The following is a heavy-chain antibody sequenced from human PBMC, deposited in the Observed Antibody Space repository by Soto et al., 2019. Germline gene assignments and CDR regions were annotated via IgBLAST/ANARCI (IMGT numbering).Heavy chain of an antibody. CDR1: GFTFSIYA. CDR2: ISGSGGST. Sequence: GGSLRLSCAASGFTFSIYAMSWVGQAPGKGLEWVSAISGSGGSTYYADSVKGRFTISRDNSKNTLYLQMNSLRAEDTAVYYCAKASIVVVTTDAFDIWGQGTMVTVSS. CDR3: AKASIVVVTTDAFDI. V-gene: IGHV3-23*01. J-gene: IGHJ3*02. D-gene: IGHD3-22*01.